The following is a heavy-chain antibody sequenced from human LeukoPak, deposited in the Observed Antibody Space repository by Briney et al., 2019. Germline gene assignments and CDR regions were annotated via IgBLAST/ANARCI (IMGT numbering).Heavy chain of an antibody. Sequence: SETLSLTCTVSGGSISSGGYYWSWIRQHPGKGLEWIGYIYYSGSTYYNPSLKSRVTISVDTSKNQFSLKLSSVTAADTAVYYCARDGFGYSYGIDYWGQGTLVTVSS. CDR3: ARDGFGYSYGIDY. J-gene: IGHJ4*02. CDR2: IYYSGST. CDR1: GGSISSGGYY. D-gene: IGHD5-18*01. V-gene: IGHV4-31*03.